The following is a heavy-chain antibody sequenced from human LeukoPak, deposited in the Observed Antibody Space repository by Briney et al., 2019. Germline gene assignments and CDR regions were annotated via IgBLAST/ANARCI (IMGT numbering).Heavy chain of an antibody. CDR2: INHSGST. CDR1: GVSFSGYY. J-gene: IGHJ4*02. D-gene: IGHD2-2*01. CDR3: ARRIIPAAFAY. Sequence: SETLSLTCAAYGVSFSGYYWSWIRQPPGKGLEWIGEINHSGSTNYNPSLKSRVTISVDTSKNQFSLKLSSVTAADTAVYYCARRIIPAAFAYWAQGTLVTVSS. V-gene: IGHV4-34*01.